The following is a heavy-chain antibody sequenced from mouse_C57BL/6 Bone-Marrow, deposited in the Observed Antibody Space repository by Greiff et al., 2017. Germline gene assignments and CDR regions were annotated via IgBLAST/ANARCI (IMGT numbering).Heavy chain of an antibody. CDR2: IRSKSNNYAT. CDR1: GFSFNTYA. J-gene: IGHJ4*01. D-gene: IGHD1-1*01. CDR3: VSRRGLLHYYAMDY. Sequence: EVQLVESGGGLVQPKGSLKLSCAASGFSFNTYAMNWVRQAPGKGLEWVARIRSKSNNYATYYADSVKDRFTISRDDSESMLYLQMNNLKTEDTAMYYCVSRRGLLHYYAMDYWGQGTSVTVSS. V-gene: IGHV10-1*01.